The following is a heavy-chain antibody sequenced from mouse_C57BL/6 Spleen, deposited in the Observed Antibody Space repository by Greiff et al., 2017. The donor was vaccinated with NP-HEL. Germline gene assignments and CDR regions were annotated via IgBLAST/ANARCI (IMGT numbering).Heavy chain of an antibody. J-gene: IGHJ4*01. V-gene: IGHV3-6*01. D-gene: IGHD1-1*01. CDR2: ISYDGSN. CDR3: ARATVVEGYAMDY. CDR1: GYSITSGYY. Sequence: EVKLQESGPGLVKPSQSLSLPCSVTGYSITSGYYWNWIRQFPGNKLEWMGYISYDGSNNYNPSLKNRISITRATSKNQFFLKLNSVTTEDTAKYYWARATVVEGYAMDYWGQGTSVTVSS.